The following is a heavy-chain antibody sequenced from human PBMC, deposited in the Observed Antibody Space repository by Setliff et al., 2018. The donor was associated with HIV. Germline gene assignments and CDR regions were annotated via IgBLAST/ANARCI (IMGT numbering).Heavy chain of an antibody. CDR3: ARDVSAEMYSTRLDY. D-gene: IGHD2-21*01. J-gene: IGHJ4*02. Sequence: SVKVSCKASGDSFTNYAVNWVRQAPGQGLEWMGGIIPIFGTANYAQKFQGRVTITTDESTSTAYMELSSLRSEDTAVYYCARDVSAEMYSTRLDYWGQGTLVTVSS. V-gene: IGHV1-69*05. CDR1: GDSFTNYA. CDR2: IIPIFGTA.